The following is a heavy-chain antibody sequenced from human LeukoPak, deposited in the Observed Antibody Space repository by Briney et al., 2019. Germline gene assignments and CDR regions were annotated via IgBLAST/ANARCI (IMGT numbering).Heavy chain of an antibody. D-gene: IGHD3-16*01. CDR3: VGGPGWGVDS. CDR1: GFSVGTNY. J-gene: IGHJ5*01. V-gene: IGHV3-53*01. CDR2: IYSGDHT. Sequence: GGSLRLSCAPSGFSVGTNYMSWVRQAPGKGLEWVSVIYSGDHTYYADSVKGRFAISRDNAKNSLYLQMNSLRAEDTAVYYCVGGPGWGVDSWGQGTLVTVSS.